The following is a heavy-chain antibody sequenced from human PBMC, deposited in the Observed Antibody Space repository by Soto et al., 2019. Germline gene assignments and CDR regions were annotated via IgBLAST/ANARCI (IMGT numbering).Heavy chain of an antibody. CDR1: GFTFSSYG. Sequence: GGSLRLSCAASGFTFSSYGMHWVRQAPGKGLEWVAVISYDGSNKYYADSVKGRFTISRDNFKNTLYLQMNSLRAEDTAVYYCAKDAWNDGYYYYMDVWGKGTTVTVSS. J-gene: IGHJ6*03. CDR3: AKDAWNDGYYYYMDV. CDR2: ISYDGSNK. D-gene: IGHD1-1*01. V-gene: IGHV3-30*18.